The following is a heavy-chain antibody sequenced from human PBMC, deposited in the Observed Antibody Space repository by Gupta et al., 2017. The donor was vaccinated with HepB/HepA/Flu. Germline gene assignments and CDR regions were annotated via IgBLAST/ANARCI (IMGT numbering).Heavy chain of an antibody. CDR1: GFTFIDYY. CDR3: ARDKYYYGSGRGVDV. CDR2: ISSSVSTI. D-gene: IGHD3-10*01. V-gene: IGHV3-11*01. J-gene: IGHJ6*02. Sequence: QVQLVESGGGLVKPGGSLRLACAASGFTFIDYYMSWIRQAPGKGLEWVSYISSSVSTIYYADAVKGRFTISRDNAKNSLYLQRNSLRAEDTAVYYCARDKYYYGSGRGVDVWGQGTTVTVSS.